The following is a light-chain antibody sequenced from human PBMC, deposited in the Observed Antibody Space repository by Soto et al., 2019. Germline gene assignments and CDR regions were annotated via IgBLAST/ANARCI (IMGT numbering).Light chain of an antibody. CDR2: GAS. Sequence: VLTQSPGTVSLSPGDRASLSCSASQSVSTNLAWYQQKPGQVPSLLIYGASTRASGIPARFSGSGSGTEFTLTIGSLQSEDFAVYYCQQYSISPSFGQGTRLEI. J-gene: IGKJ5*01. V-gene: IGKV3-15*01. CDR3: QQYSISPS. CDR1: QSVSTN.